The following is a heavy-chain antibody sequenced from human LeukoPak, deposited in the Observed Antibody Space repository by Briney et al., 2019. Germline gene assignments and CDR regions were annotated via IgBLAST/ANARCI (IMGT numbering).Heavy chain of an antibody. Sequence: LTISCKGSGYSFTSCWIGWVRQMPGKGLEWMGVIYPGDSDTRYSPSFQGQVTISADKSISTAYLQWSSLKASHTAMYYCARLSSCSWLFDYWGQGTLVTASS. V-gene: IGHV5-51*01. D-gene: IGHD6-13*01. CDR1: GYSFTSCW. CDR2: IYPGDSDT. J-gene: IGHJ4*02. CDR3: ARLSSCSWLFDY.